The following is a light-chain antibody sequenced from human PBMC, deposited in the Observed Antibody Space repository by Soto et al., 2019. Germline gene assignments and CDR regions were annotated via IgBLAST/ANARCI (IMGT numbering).Light chain of an antibody. CDR1: HSVSSSY. CDR2: GAS. Sequence: EIVLTQSPGTLSLSPGERATLSCRASHSVSSSYLAWYQQKPGQAPSLLIYGASNRATGIPDRFSGSGSGTDFTLTISSLEPEDFAVYYCQQYDSSPRTFGQGTKVEI. V-gene: IGKV3-20*01. J-gene: IGKJ1*01. CDR3: QQYDSSPRT.